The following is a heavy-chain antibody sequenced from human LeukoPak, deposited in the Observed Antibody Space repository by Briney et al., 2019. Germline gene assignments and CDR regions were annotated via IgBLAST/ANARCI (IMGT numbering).Heavy chain of an antibody. V-gene: IGHV1-8*01. D-gene: IGHD1-1*01. J-gene: IGHJ5*02. CDR1: GYTFTSND. Sequence: ASVKVSCKASGYTFTSNDINWVRQAAGQGLEWMGWMNPHSGSAGYAQRFQGRVTMTRDTSISTVYMELSSLTSDDTAVYYCARILQRVPHNWFDHWGQGTLVTVSS. CDR3: ARILQRVPHNWFDH. CDR2: MNPHSGSA.